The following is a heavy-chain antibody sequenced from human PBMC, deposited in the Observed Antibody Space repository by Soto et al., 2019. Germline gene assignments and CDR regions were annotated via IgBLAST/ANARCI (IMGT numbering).Heavy chain of an antibody. D-gene: IGHD6-19*01. CDR1: GFTFSNYA. CDR2: VSDDGGGT. J-gene: IGHJ3*02. CDR3: AKAYSSGWLSGFDI. V-gene: IGHV3-23*01. Sequence: SGGSLRLSCAASGFTFSNYAMSWVRQAPGKGLEWVSVVSDDGGGTKYADSVKGRFSISRDNSKNTLYLQMNSLSAEDTAVYYCAKAYSSGWLSGFDIWGQGTTVTVSS.